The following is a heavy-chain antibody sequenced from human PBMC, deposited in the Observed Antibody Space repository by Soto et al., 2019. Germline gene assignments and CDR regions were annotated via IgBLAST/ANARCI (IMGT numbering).Heavy chain of an antibody. J-gene: IGHJ4*02. Sequence: GLGYSSETLSLTCAVSGVSISSGNWWTWVRQTPQRGLEYIGEIFHDGTANYYPSFERRVAISVDTSKNQFSLKLTSVTAADTAIYFCARLVYDTRLNYMYFDFWGQGALVTVSS. CDR3: ARLVYDTRLNYMYFDF. CDR2: IFHDGTA. V-gene: IGHV4-4*02. CDR1: GVSISSGNW. D-gene: IGHD3-10*01.